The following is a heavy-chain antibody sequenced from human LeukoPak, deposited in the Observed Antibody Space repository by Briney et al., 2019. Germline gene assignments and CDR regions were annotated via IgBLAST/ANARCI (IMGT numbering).Heavy chain of an antibody. D-gene: IGHD4-23*01. V-gene: IGHV4-61*02. CDR2: VYTSGST. J-gene: IGHJ6*03. CDR3: ARSDYGGNGAYYYYYYYMDV. Sequence: SETLSLTCTVSGGSISSGSYYWSWIRQPAGKGLEWIGRVYTSGSTNYNPSLKSRVTISVDTSKNQFSLKLSSVTAADTAVYYCARSDYGGNGAYYYYYYYMDVWGKGTTVTVSS. CDR1: GGSISSGSYY.